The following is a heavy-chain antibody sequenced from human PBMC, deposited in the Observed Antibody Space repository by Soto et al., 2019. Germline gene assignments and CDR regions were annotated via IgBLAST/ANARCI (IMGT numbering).Heavy chain of an antibody. J-gene: IGHJ5*02. CDR1: GGTFSSYA. CDR3: ARERLSAGTIA. V-gene: IGHV1-69*13. Sequence: ASVKVSCKASGGTFSSYAISWVRQAPGQGLEWMGGIIPIFGTANYAQKFQGRVTITAGESTSTAYMELSSLRSEDTAVYYCARERLSAGTIAWGQGTLVTVSS. CDR2: IIPIFGTA. D-gene: IGHD2-2*01.